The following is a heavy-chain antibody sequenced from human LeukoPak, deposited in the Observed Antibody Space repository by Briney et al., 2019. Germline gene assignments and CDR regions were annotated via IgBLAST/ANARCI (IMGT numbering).Heavy chain of an antibody. D-gene: IGHD6-13*01. V-gene: IGHV3-21*01. CDR2: ISSSSYI. CDR3: ARERYSSPADY. CDR1: GFTFSSYS. Sequence: GGSLRLSCAASGFTFSSYSMNWVRQAPGKGLEWVSSISSSSYIYYADSVKGRFTISRDNAKNSLYLQMNSLRAEDTAVYYCARERYSSPADYWGQGTLVTVYS. J-gene: IGHJ4*02.